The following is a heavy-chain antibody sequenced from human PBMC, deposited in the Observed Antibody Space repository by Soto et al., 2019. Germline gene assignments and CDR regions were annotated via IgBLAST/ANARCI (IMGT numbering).Heavy chain of an antibody. J-gene: IGHJ5*02. V-gene: IGHV4-31*03. Sequence: SETLSLTCTVSGGSISSGGYYWSWIRQHPGKGLEWIGYIYYSGSAYYNPSLKSRVTISGDTSKNQFSLTLSSVTAADTAVYYCARVVNRGDFWSGPNWFDPWGQGTLVTVSS. CDR2: IYYSGSA. D-gene: IGHD3-3*01. CDR1: GGSISSGGYY. CDR3: ARVVNRGDFWSGPNWFDP.